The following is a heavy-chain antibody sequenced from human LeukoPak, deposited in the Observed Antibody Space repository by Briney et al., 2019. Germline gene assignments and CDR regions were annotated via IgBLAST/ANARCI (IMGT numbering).Heavy chain of an antibody. CDR1: GFTFSSYS. J-gene: IGHJ4*02. V-gene: IGHV3-21*01. D-gene: IGHD2-2*01. Sequence: GGSLRLSCAASGFTFSSYSMNWVRQAPGKGLEWVSSISSSSSYIYYADSVKGRFTISRDNAKNSLYLQMNSLRAEDTAVYYCARDLGYCSSTSCYGGGGYWGQGTLVTVSS. CDR3: ARDLGYCSSTSCYGGGGY. CDR2: ISSSSSYI.